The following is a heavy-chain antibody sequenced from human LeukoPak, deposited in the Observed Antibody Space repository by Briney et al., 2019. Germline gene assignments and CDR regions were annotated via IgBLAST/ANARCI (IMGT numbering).Heavy chain of an antibody. Sequence: SGTLSLTCTVSGGSISSGDYYWSWIRQPPGKGLEWIGYIYTSGSTNYNPSLKSRVTISVDTSKNQFSLKLSSVTAADTAVYYCASSVGRYYFDYWGQGTLVTVSS. V-gene: IGHV4-61*08. J-gene: IGHJ4*02. CDR1: GGSISSGDYY. CDR2: IYTSGST. CDR3: ASSVGRYYFDY. D-gene: IGHD4-23*01.